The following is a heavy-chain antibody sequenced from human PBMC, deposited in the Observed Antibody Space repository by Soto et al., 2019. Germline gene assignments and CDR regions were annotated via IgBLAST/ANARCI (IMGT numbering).Heavy chain of an antibody. CDR2: ISYSGTI. CDR3: VRALGSRFMEWPRFDP. Sequence: ASETLSLTCIVSGASISSGDYYWRWVRQPPGKGLEWIGHISYSGTIDYSPSLKSRVTISLDTSKNQFSLNLNSVTAADTAVYYCVRALGSRFMEWPRFDPWGQGTLVTVSS. CDR1: GASISSGDYY. V-gene: IGHV4-30-4*01. D-gene: IGHD3-3*01. J-gene: IGHJ5*02.